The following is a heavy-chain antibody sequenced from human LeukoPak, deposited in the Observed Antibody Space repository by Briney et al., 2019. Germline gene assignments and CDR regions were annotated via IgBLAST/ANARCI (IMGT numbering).Heavy chain of an antibody. V-gene: IGHV1-18*01. CDR2: ISAYNGNT. D-gene: IGHD2-2*01. CDR3: ARDFYRLGYCSSTSCYNFDY. Sequence: GASVKVSCKASGYTFTSYGISWVRQAPGQGLEWMGWISAYNGNTNYAQKLQGRVTMTTDTSTSTAYMELRSLGSDDTAVYYCARDFYRLGYCSSTSCYNFDYWGQGTLVTVSS. J-gene: IGHJ4*02. CDR1: GYTFTSYG.